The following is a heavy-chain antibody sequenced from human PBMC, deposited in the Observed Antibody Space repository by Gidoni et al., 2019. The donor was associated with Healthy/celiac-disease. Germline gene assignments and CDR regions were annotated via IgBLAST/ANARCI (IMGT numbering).Heavy chain of an antibody. Sequence: QVQLVESGGGVVQPGRCMRLSCAASGFTFSSYGMHWVRQAPGKGLEWVAVISYDGRNNYYADSVKGRFTISRDNSKNTLYLQMNSLRAEDTAVYYCAKPLCGGDCYPSYFDYWGQGTLVTVSS. CDR3: AKPLCGGDCYPSYFDY. CDR2: ISYDGRNN. D-gene: IGHD2-21*02. J-gene: IGHJ4*02. CDR1: GFTFSSYG. V-gene: IGHV3-30*18.